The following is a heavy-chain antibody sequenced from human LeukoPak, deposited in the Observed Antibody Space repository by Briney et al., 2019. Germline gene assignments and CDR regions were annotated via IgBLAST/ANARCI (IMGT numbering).Heavy chain of an antibody. Sequence: SETLSLTCTVSGGSISSSSYYWGWIRQPPGKGLEWIGSIYYSGSTCYNPSLKSRVTISVDTSKNQFSLKLSSVTAADTAVYYCASSTQYYYYYYMDVWGKGTTVTVSS. V-gene: IGHV4-39*01. J-gene: IGHJ6*03. CDR3: ASSTQYYYYYYMDV. CDR2: IYYSGST. D-gene: IGHD2-2*01. CDR1: GGSISSSSYY.